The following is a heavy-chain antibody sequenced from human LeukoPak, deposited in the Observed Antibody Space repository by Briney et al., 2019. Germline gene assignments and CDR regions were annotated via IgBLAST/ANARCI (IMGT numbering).Heavy chain of an antibody. Sequence: SETLSLTCTVSGGSISSDYWGWIRQPPGTGLEWIGYIYYIGATNYNPSLESRVAISTDTSKTQFSLKVTSVTAADTAVYYCAREGSSGLFDSWGLGILVTVSS. V-gene: IGHV4-59*01. D-gene: IGHD3-22*01. CDR1: GGSISSDY. CDR3: AREGSSGLFDS. J-gene: IGHJ4*02. CDR2: IYYIGAT.